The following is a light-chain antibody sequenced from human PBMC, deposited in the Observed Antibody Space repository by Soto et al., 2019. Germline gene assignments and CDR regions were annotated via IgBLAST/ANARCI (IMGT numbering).Light chain of an antibody. CDR2: DVT. Sequence: QSALTQPASVSGSPGQSITISRTGASSDVGNNNYVSWYQQNPGKAPKVMICDVTNRPSGVSNRFSGSESGNTASLTISGFQVEEEVVYYCGSFTGSSYFFGTGTKLTVL. J-gene: IGLJ1*01. CDR3: GSFTGSSYF. V-gene: IGLV2-14*01. CDR1: SSDVGNNNY.